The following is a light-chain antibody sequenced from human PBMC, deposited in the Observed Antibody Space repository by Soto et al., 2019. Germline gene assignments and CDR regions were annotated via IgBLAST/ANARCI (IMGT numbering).Light chain of an antibody. J-gene: IGKJ3*01. CDR3: QQYGSSPLT. CDR2: GAS. Sequence: EIVLTQSPGTLSLSPGERATLSCRASQSVSNSYLAWYQQKPGHAPRLLIYGASSRATGIPDRFSGSGSGTDFTLTISRLEPEDFAVYYCQQYGSSPLTFGPGTKVDIK. CDR1: QSVSNSY. V-gene: IGKV3-20*01.